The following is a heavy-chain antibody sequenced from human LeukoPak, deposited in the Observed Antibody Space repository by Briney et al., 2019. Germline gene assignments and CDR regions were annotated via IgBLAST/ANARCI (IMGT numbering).Heavy chain of an antibody. CDR2: IIPIFGTT. D-gene: IGHD1-26*01. Sequence: ASVNVSCRTSGGAFSSYAITWVRQTPGQGLEWMGGIIPIFGTTNYAQKFQERVTITRDMSTSTAYMELSSLRSEGTAVYYCAADRLGADDAFDIWGQGTTVTVSS. V-gene: IGHV1-69*05. J-gene: IGHJ3*02. CDR3: AADRLGADDAFDI. CDR1: GGAFSSYA.